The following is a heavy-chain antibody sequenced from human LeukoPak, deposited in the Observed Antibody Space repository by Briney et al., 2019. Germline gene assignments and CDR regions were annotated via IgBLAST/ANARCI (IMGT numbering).Heavy chain of an antibody. V-gene: IGHV1-46*01. CDR3: ASPQSSANLGWYSI. CDR2: INPSGGGT. CDR1: GYTFTSHY. J-gene: IGHJ4*02. Sequence: ASVKVSCKASGYTFTSHYIHWVRQAPGQGLEWMGIINPSGGGTSYAQKFQGRVTMTTDTSTSTAYMELRSLRSDDTAVYYCASPQSSANLGWYSIWGQGTLVTVSS. D-gene: IGHD6-19*01.